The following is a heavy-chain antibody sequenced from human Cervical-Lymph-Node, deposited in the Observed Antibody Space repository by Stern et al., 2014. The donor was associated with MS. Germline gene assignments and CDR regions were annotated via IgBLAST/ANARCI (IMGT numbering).Heavy chain of an antibody. CDR2: IILIFDTA. D-gene: IGHD4-23*01. Sequence: VHLVESGAEVKKPGSSVKVSCKASGGTFSSYVTSWVRQAPGQGLEWMGGIILIFDTADYAQKFQGRVTITADESTSTVYMELTSLRSEDTAVYYCARGSTVVTDYFDYWGQGTLVTVSS. J-gene: IGHJ4*02. CDR1: GGTFSSYV. CDR3: ARGSTVVTDYFDY. V-gene: IGHV1-69*01.